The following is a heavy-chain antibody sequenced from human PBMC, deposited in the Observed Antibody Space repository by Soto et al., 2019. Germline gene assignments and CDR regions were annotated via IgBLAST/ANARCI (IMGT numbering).Heavy chain of an antibody. Sequence: QVQLVQSGAEVKKPGSSVKVSCKASGGSFNTYGISWVRQAPGQGLEWMGGFLPVFTTAKYAQKFQGGVSITADESTYTAYMELSILRSEDTAVYFCARDGVDVSRTTVRHGALDIWGQGTVVTVSS. D-gene: IGHD4-17*01. CDR2: FLPVFTTA. V-gene: IGHV1-69*01. CDR3: ARDGVDVSRTTVRHGALDI. CDR1: GGSFNTYG. J-gene: IGHJ3*02.